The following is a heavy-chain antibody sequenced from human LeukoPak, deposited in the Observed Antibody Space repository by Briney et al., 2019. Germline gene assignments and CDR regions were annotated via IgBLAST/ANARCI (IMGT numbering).Heavy chain of an antibody. J-gene: IGHJ4*02. Sequence: PSETLSLTCTVSGGSISSSSYYWGWIRQPPGKGLEWIGSIYYSGSTYYNPSLKSRVIISVDTSKNQFSLKLSSVTAADTAVYYCARYIEMATIDYFDYWGQGTLVTVSS. CDR1: GGSISSSSYY. V-gene: IGHV4-39*01. CDR3: ARYIEMATIDYFDY. D-gene: IGHD5-24*01. CDR2: IYYSGST.